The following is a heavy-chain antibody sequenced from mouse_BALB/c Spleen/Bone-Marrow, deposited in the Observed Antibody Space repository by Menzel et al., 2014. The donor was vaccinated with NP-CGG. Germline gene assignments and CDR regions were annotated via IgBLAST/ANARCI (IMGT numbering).Heavy chain of an antibody. CDR1: GYTFTDYY. CDR3: ARSRYFDK. V-gene: IGHV1-26*01. Sequence: VHLQQSGPELVKPGTSVKMSCKASGYTFTDYYMMWVRQSHGKSLEWIGHINPNTDGTFYNQKFKGKATLTVDKSSSTAYMQLNSLTSEDSAVYYCARSRYFDKWGQGTTLTVSS. J-gene: IGHJ2*01. D-gene: IGHD3-3*01. CDR2: INPNTDGT.